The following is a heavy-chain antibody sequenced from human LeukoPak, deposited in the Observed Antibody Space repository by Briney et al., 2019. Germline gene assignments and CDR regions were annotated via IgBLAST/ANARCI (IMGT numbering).Heavy chain of an antibody. CDR1: GYTFTSHD. CDR3: ASDGAADAFDI. V-gene: IGHV1-8*01. D-gene: IGHD6-25*01. J-gene: IGHJ3*02. CDR2: INPNSGST. Sequence: ASVKVSCKASGYTFTSHDINWVRQATGQGLEWMGWINPNSGSTGYAQKFQGRVTMTRNTSISTAYMELSSLRSEDTAVYYCASDGAADAFDIWGQGTMVTVSS.